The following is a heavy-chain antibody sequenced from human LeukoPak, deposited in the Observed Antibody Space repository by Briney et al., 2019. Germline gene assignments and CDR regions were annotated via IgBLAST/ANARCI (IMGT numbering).Heavy chain of an antibody. Sequence: GGSLRLSCAASGFTFSDYSMSWIRQAPGKGLEWVSYITSSGSTIYYADSVKGRFTISRDNAKNSLYLQMNSLRAEDTAVYYCARGPQYCSSTSCYPNWFDPWGQGTLVTVSS. CDR2: ITSSGSTI. CDR3: ARGPQYCSSTSCYPNWFDP. D-gene: IGHD2-2*01. J-gene: IGHJ5*02. CDR1: GFTFSDYS. V-gene: IGHV3-11*04.